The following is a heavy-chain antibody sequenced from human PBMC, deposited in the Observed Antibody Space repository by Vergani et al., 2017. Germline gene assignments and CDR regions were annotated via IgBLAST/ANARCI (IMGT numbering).Heavy chain of an antibody. V-gene: IGHV3-23*01. CDR1: GFPFSTYA. CDR2: ISSDGGST. CDR3: AGPQGTSAYYYGGFDY. D-gene: IGHD3-22*01. J-gene: IGHJ4*02. Sequence: EVQLLESGGGLVPPGGSLRLSCAASGFPFSTYAMTWLRQAPGKGLEWVSTISSDGGSTYYADFVKGRFTISRDNSKNTLSLQMNCLTAEDTAIDYCAGPQGTSAYYYGGFDYGGQGILVTVSS.